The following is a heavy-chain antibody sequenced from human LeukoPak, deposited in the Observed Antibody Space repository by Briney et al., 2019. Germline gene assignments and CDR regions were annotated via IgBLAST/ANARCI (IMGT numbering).Heavy chain of an antibody. CDR3: AKNGRILDV. V-gene: IGHV3-23*01. D-gene: IGHD2-8*01. J-gene: IGHJ6*02. Sequence: GGSLRLSCAASGTTFNTHGMSWVRQAPGRGPEWVSSIGANTDDTYYAESAKGRFTISRDGSKNTIYLQMSSLRAEDTAVYYCAKNGRILDVRGQGTTVTVSS. CDR1: GTTFNTHG. CDR2: IGANTDDT.